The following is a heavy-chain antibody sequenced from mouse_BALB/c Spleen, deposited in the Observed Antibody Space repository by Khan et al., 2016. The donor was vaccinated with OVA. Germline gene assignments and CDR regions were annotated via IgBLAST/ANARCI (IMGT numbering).Heavy chain of an antibody. V-gene: IGHV1S132*01. D-gene: IGHD2-1*01. Sequence: QVQLQQSGAELVKPGASVKLSCKTSGYTFTSYWIQWVKQRPGQGLGWIGQIFPGTGTTYYNENFKGKATLTVDTSSNTAYMQFSSLTSEDSAVYFGARGYFGNYEVAYWGQGTLVTVSP. CDR1: GYTFTSYW. CDR2: IFPGTGTT. J-gene: IGHJ3*01. CDR3: ARGYFGNYEVAY.